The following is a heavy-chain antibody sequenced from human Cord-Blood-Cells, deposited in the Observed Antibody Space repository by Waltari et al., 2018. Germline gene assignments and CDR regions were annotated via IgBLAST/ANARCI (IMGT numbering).Heavy chain of an antibody. Sequence: QVQLQESGTGLVKPSETLSLTCAVSGYSISSGYYWGWIRAPQGKGLEWIGSIYHSGTTYYNPALKSRVTISVDTSKNQFSLKLSSVTAADTAVYYCARSGVVRYYYGMDVWGQGTTVTVSS. D-gene: IGHD3-3*01. J-gene: IGHJ6*02. CDR2: IYHSGTT. CDR1: GYSISSGYY. V-gene: IGHV4-38-2*01. CDR3: ARSGVVRYYYGMDV.